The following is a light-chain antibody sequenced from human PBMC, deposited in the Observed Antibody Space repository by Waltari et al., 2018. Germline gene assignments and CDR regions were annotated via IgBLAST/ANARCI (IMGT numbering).Light chain of an antibody. V-gene: IGLV1-51*01. Sequence: QSVLTQPPSVSAAPGQRVHIPCPGSTANIGNTFLPCYQQLPGKAPKLLIYDNYKRPSGIPDRFSGSKSGTPATLGITGLQTGDEADYYCGTWDSSLGAWVFGGGTKLTVL. CDR3: GTWDSSLGAWV. J-gene: IGLJ3*02. CDR1: TANIGNTF. CDR2: DNY.